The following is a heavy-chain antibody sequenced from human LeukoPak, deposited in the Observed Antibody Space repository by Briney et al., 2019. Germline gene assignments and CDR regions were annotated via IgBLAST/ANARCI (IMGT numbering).Heavy chain of an antibody. J-gene: IGHJ6*03. Sequence: SGTLSLTCAVSGGSISNNNWWSWVRQPPGKGLEWIGEIYHSGNTNYNPSLKSRVTMSVDTSKNQFSLKLSSVTAADTAVYYCARAVRYYDFWSGYYYYMDVWGKGTTVTVSS. CDR2: IYHSGNT. D-gene: IGHD3-3*01. CDR3: ARAVRYYDFWSGYYYYMDV. V-gene: IGHV4-4*02. CDR1: GGSISNNNW.